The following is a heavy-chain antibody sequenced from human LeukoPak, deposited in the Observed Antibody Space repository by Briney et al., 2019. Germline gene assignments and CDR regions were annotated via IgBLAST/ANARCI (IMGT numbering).Heavy chain of an antibody. V-gene: IGHV1-2*02. CDR2: ISPNSGGT. CDR1: GYTFTGYY. J-gene: IGHJ4*02. D-gene: IGHD1-7*01. Sequence: ASVKVSCKASGYTFTGYYMHWVRQAPGQGLEWMGWISPNSGGTNYAQKFQGRVTMTRDTSISTAYMELSRLRSDDTAVYYCASVRNYGSSIDYWGQGTLVTVSS. CDR3: ASVRNYGSSIDY.